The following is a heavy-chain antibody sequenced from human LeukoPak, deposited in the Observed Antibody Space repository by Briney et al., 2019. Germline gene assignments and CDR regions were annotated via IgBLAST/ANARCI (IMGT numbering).Heavy chain of an antibody. D-gene: IGHD3-10*01. CDR3: ARERGRLTMVRGGYDAFDI. Sequence: ASVKVSCKASGYTFSNYGVSWVRQAPGQGLEWMGWISTYNGNTKYAQKFQGRVTMTTDTSTNTAYMEVRRLRFDDTALYYCARERGRLTMVRGGYDAFDIWGQGTMVTVSS. J-gene: IGHJ3*02. CDR2: ISTYNGNT. CDR1: GYTFSNYG. V-gene: IGHV1-18*01.